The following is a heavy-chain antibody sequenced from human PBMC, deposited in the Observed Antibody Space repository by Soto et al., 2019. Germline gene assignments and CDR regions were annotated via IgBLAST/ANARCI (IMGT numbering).Heavy chain of an antibody. CDR1: GFTFSSYG. V-gene: IGHV3-30*18. CDR3: AKDLSYGYYYYGMDV. CDR2: ISYDGSNK. Sequence: LRLSCAASGFTFSSYGMHWVRQAPGKGLEWVAVISYDGSNKYYADSVKGRFTISRDNSKNTLYLQMNSLRAEDTAVYYCAKDLSYGYYYYGMDVWGQGTTVTVSS. J-gene: IGHJ6*02. D-gene: IGHD5-18*01.